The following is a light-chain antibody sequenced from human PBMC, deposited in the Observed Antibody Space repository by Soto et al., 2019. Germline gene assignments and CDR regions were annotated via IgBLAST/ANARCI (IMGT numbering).Light chain of an antibody. J-gene: IGLJ1*01. V-gene: IGLV1-44*01. Sequence: QAVVTQPPSASGTPGQRVTISCSGSSSNIGSNTVNWYQQLPGTAPKLLIYSNNQRPSGVPDRFSGSKSGTSASLAISGLQSEDEADYYCAAWDDSRNRVFGTGTKLTVL. CDR3: AAWDDSRNRV. CDR2: SNN. CDR1: SSNIGSNT.